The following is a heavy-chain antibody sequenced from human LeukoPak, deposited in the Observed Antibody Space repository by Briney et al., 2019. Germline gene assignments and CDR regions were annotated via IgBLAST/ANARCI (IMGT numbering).Heavy chain of an antibody. V-gene: IGHV4-59*08. Sequence: TSSETLSLTCTVSGGSISSYYWSWIRQPPGKGLEWIGYIYYSGSTNYNPSLKSRVTISVDTSKNQFSLKLSSVTAADTAVYYCARQAAVAASDAFDIWGQGTMVTVSS. CDR3: ARQAAVAASDAFDI. CDR2: IYYSGST. J-gene: IGHJ3*02. D-gene: IGHD6-19*01. CDR1: GGSISSYY.